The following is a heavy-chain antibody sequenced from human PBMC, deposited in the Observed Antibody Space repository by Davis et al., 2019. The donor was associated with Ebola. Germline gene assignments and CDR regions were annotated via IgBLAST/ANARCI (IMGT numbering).Heavy chain of an antibody. J-gene: IGHJ4*02. Sequence: GESLKISCAASGFTFSSYWMSWVRQAPGKGLEWVANIKQDGSEKYYVDSVKGRFTISRDNAKNSLYLQMNSLRAEGTAVYYCARDGGRGVVPAAIDLDYWGQGTLVTVSS. D-gene: IGHD2-2*01. CDR1: GFTFSSYW. V-gene: IGHV3-7*03. CDR3: ARDGGRGVVPAAIDLDY. CDR2: IKQDGSEK.